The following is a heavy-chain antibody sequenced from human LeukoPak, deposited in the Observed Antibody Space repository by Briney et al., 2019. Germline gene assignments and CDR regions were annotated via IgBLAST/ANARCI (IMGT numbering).Heavy chain of an antibody. D-gene: IGHD1-26*01. CDR2: INQDGSEK. CDR1: GFTFDDYW. V-gene: IGHV3-7*01. Sequence: GGSLRLSCGASGFTFDDYWMSWVRQAPGQGLEWVANINQDGSEKYYLDSAKGRFTISRDNARNSLYLQVNSLRAEDTAVYYCARGQGATVPQVGKNWFDPWGQGTRVAVSS. CDR3: ARGQGATVPQVGKNWFDP. J-gene: IGHJ5*02.